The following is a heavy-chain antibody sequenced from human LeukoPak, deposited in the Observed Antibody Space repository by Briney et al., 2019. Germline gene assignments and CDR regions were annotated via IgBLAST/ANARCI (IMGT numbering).Heavy chain of an antibody. D-gene: IGHD1-1*01. CDR3: AIPSKTWRGFDY. CDR2: INHSGST. J-gene: IGHJ4*02. V-gene: IGHV4-34*01. CDR1: GGSFSGYY. Sequence: KTSETLSLTCAVYGGSFSGYYWSWIRQPPGKGLEWIGEINHSGSTNYNPSLKSRVTMSVDTSKNQFSLKLSSVTAADTAVYYCAIPSKTWRGFDYWGQGTLVTVSS.